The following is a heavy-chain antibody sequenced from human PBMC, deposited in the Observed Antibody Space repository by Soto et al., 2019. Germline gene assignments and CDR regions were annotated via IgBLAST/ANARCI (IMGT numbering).Heavy chain of an antibody. Sequence: ASVKVSCKASGHTFTSYGITWVRQAPGQGLEWMGWISAYNDNTNYAQKLQGRVTMTTDTSTSTAYMELRSLRFDDTAVYYCARDLRSGMDVWGQGTTVTVSS. V-gene: IGHV1-18*04. J-gene: IGHJ6*02. CDR3: ARDLRSGMDV. CDR2: ISAYNDNT. CDR1: GHTFTSYG.